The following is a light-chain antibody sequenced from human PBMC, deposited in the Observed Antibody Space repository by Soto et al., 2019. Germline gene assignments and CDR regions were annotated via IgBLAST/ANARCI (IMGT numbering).Light chain of an antibody. Sequence: QSALTQPASGSGSPGQSITISCTGTSSDVGAYNYVSWYQQHPGKAPKLTIFEVSDRPSRVSNRFSGSKSGNTASLTISGLQAEDEADYYCSSYTSSNTLVFGGGTKLTVL. J-gene: IGLJ2*01. V-gene: IGLV2-14*01. CDR2: EVS. CDR3: SSYTSSNTLV. CDR1: SSDVGAYNY.